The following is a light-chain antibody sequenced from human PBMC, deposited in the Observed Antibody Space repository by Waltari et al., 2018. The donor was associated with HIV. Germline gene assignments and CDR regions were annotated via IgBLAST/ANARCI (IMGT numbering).Light chain of an antibody. Sequence: QTVAPQEPSFSVSPGGTVTLTCGLSSGSVSPSYYPSWYQHTPGQAPRTLIYSTNTRSSGVPDRFSGSILGNKAALTITGAQADDESDYYCVLYMGSGISVFGGGTKLTVL. J-gene: IGLJ3*02. CDR1: SGSVSPSYY. CDR2: STN. V-gene: IGLV8-61*01. CDR3: VLYMGSGISV.